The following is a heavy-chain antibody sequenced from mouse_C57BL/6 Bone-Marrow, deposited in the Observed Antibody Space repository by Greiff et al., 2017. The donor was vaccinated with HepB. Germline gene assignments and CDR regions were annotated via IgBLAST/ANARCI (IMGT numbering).Heavy chain of an antibody. J-gene: IGHJ4*01. CDR2: ISNGGGST. V-gene: IGHV5-12*01. CDR1: GFTFSDYY. D-gene: IGHD3-1*01. CDR3: ARQSGWEGNYYAMDY. Sequence: EVHLVESGGGLVQPGGSLKLSCAASGFTFSDYYMYWVRQTPEKRLEWVAYISNGGGSTYYPDTVKGRFTISRDNAKNTLYLQMSRLKSEDTAMYYCARQSGWEGNYYAMDYWGQGTSVTVSS.